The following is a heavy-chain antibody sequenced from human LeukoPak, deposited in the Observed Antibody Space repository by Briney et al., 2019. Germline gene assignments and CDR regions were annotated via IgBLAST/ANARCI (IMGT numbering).Heavy chain of an antibody. Sequence: SQTLSLTCTVSGGSISSGGYYWSWIRQHPGKGLEWIGYIYYSGSTYYNPSLKSRVTISVGTSKNQFSLKLSSVTAADTAVYYCASSRAYYYGSGSYPPFDYWGQGTLVTVSS. CDR3: ASSRAYYYGSGSYPPFDY. V-gene: IGHV4-31*03. J-gene: IGHJ4*02. CDR1: GGSISSGGYY. CDR2: IYYSGST. D-gene: IGHD3-10*01.